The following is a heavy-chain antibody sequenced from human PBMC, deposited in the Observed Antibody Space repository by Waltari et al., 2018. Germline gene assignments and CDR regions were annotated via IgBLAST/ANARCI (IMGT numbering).Heavy chain of an antibody. Sequence: QVQLVQSGAEVKKPGSSVKVSCKASGGTFSSYAIRWVRQAHGKGLEWMGGILPIFGTENYPQKFQGRVTITTDESTSPAYMELSSLRSEDTAVYYCARDPTPYSGYDYYYMDVWGKGITVTVSS. J-gene: IGHJ6*03. D-gene: IGHD1-26*01. CDR2: ILPIFGTE. CDR1: GGTFSSYA. V-gene: IGHV1-69*05. CDR3: ARDPTPYSGYDYYYMDV.